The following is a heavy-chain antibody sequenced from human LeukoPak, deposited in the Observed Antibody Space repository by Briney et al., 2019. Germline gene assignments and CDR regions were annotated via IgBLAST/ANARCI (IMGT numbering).Heavy chain of an antibody. CDR2: DGSNK. CDR3: AREMRWLGFDY. J-gene: IGHJ4*02. Sequence: GGSLRLSCAASGCTFSSYGMHWVRQAPGKGLEWVDDGSNKYYADSVKGRFTSSRDNSKNTLYLQMNSLRAEDTAVYYCAREMRWLGFDYWGQGTLVTVSS. CDR1: GCTFSSYG. V-gene: IGHV3-33*01. D-gene: IGHD6-19*01.